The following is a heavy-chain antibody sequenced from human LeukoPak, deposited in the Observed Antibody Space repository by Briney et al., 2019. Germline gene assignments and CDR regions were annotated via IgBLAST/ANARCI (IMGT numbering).Heavy chain of an antibody. Sequence: SETLSLACTVSGGSISSYYWSWIRQPPGKGLEWIGYIYYSGSTNYNPSLKSRVTISVDTSKNQFSLKLSSVTAADTAVYYCARERAQPLFYDMDVWGQGTTVTVSS. V-gene: IGHV4-59*01. D-gene: IGHD2-2*01. CDR3: ARERAQPLFYDMDV. J-gene: IGHJ6*02. CDR2: IYYSGST. CDR1: GGSISSYY.